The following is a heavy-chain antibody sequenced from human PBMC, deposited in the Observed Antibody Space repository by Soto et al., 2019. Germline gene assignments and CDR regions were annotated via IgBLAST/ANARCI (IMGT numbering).Heavy chain of an antibody. D-gene: IGHD2-21*02. CDR3: ARWGDTAGIRLPPFDV. CDR2: IHYSGGS. V-gene: IGHV4-59*08. Sequence: SETLSLTCTVSGVSITSYYWNWIRQILEKGLEWIGFIHYSGGSKFNPSLKSRLSMSVDTSKNQYSLRLNFLTAADTAIYYCARWGDTAGIRLPPFDVWGQGAMVTVSS. CDR1: GVSITSYY. J-gene: IGHJ3*01.